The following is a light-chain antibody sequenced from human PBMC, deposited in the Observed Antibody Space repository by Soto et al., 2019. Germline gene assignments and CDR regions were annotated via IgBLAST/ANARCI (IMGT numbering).Light chain of an antibody. V-gene: IGKV1-39*01. CDR3: QQSYSTSIT. Sequence: DIPMTPSPSSLSAPVGDRITIPCRASQSISSYLNWYQQKPGKAPKLLIYAASSLQSGVPSRVSGSGSGTDVTLTISSLQPEDFATYYCQQSYSTSITFGQGTRLEIK. J-gene: IGKJ5*01. CDR1: QSISSY. CDR2: AAS.